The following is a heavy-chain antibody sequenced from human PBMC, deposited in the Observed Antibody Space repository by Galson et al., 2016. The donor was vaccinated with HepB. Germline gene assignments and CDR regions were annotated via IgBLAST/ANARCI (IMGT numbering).Heavy chain of an antibody. V-gene: IGHV1-2*02. Sequence: SVKVSCKASGYTFTDYYMHWVRQAPGQGLEWMGWINPNPGRTKYAQKFQGRVTMTRDSSISTAYMKLTRLTSDDTAIYYCARAQSNWNAHWGPGTLVTVPS. D-gene: IGHD1-1*01. J-gene: IGHJ1*01. CDR3: ARAQSNWNAH. CDR2: INPNPGRT. CDR1: GYTFTDYY.